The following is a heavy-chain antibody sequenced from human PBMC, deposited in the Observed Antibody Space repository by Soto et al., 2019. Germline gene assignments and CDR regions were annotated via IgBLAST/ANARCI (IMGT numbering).Heavy chain of an antibody. CDR2: IIPIFGTA. CDR3: ARDRYYYDSSGSSKTFDY. CDR1: GGTFSSYA. Sequence: QVQLVQSGAEVKKPGSSVKVSCKASGGTFSSYAISWVRQAPGQGLEWMGGIIPIFGTANYAQKFQGRVTITADESTSTAYMELSSLRSEDTAVYYCARDRYYYDSSGSSKTFDYWGQGTLVTVSS. J-gene: IGHJ4*02. V-gene: IGHV1-69*01. D-gene: IGHD3-22*01.